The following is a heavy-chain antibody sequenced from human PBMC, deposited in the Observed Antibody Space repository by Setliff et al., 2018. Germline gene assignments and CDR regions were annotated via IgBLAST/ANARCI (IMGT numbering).Heavy chain of an antibody. Sequence: GGSLRLSCEASGFTFSSYTMSWVRQAPGKGLEWVSVISGSGDNTYYADSVEGRFTISRDNSKNSLYLQMNSLGAEDTALYYCARAHRYFSDTSGYFYDQGRSAFDVWGQGTMVTVSS. J-gene: IGHJ3*01. V-gene: IGHV3-23*01. CDR1: GFTFSSYT. CDR3: ARAHRYFSDTSGYFYDQGRSAFDV. D-gene: IGHD3-22*01. CDR2: ISGSGDNT.